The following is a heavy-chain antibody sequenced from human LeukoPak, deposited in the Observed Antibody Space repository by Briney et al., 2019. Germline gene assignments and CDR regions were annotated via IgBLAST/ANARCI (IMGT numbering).Heavy chain of an antibody. CDR3: ARHPRRVIAAAGIGWFDP. CDR1: GGSISSYY. J-gene: IGHJ5*02. D-gene: IGHD6-13*01. V-gene: IGHV4-59*08. Sequence: PSETLSLTCTVSGGSISSYYWSWIRQPPGKGLEWIGYIYYSGSTNYNPSLKSRVTISVDTSKNQLSLKLSSVTAADTAVYYCARHPRRVIAAAGIGWFDPWGQGTLVTVS. CDR2: IYYSGST.